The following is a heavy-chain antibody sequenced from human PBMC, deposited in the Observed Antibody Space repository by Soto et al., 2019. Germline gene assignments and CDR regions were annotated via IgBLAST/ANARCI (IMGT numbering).Heavy chain of an antibody. J-gene: IGHJ4*02. CDR2: IYYSGST. CDR3: AREDSRRIDY. V-gene: IGHV4-59*01. D-gene: IGHD3-22*01. CDR1: GGSISSYY. Sequence: SETLSLPCTVSGGSISSYYWSWIRQPPGKGLEWIGYIYYSGSTNYNPSLKSRVTISVDTSKNQFSLKLSSVTAADTAVYYCAREDSRRIDYWGQGTLVTVSS.